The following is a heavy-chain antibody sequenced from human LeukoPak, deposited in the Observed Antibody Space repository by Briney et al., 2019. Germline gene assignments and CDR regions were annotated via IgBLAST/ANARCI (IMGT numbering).Heavy chain of an antibody. CDR2: INNDWSIT. J-gene: IGHJ5*02. CDR1: GFTLRSFW. CDR3: ASERSIYGSGSYYWWA. D-gene: IGHD3-10*01. Sequence: GGSLRLSCAGSGFTLRSFWMHWVRQAPGKGLEWVSLINNDWSITTYAASVKGRSTISRDNTNNTLYLQITKMRVEDSAVYFCASERSIYGSGSYYWWAWGQGTLVTV. V-gene: IGHV3-74*01.